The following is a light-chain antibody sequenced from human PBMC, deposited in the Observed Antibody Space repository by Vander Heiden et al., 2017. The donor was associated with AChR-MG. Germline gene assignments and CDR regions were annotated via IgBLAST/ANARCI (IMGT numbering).Light chain of an antibody. CDR3: QQSDSTLFT. CDR1: QSISSY. V-gene: IGKV1-39*01. Sequence: DIQMTQSPSSLSASVGDRVTITCRASQSISSYLNWYQQKPGKAPKLLIYAASSLQSGVPSRFSGSGSGTDFTLTIKVQPEDFATYYCQQSDSTLFTFGGGTKVEIK. CDR2: AAS. J-gene: IGKJ4*01.